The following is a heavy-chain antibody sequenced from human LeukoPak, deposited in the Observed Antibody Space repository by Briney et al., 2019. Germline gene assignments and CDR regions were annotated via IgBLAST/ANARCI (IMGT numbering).Heavy chain of an antibody. CDR2: IYYSGTT. V-gene: IGHV4-39*07. J-gene: IGHJ3*02. D-gene: IGHD3-3*01. CDR1: GGSISNSYYY. Sequence: SETLSLTCTVSGGSISNSYYYWGWTRQPPGEALEWIGSIYYSGTTYYNPSLKSRVTISVDKSKNQFSLKLSSVTAADTAVYYCARDVPTDFWSGHDAFDIWGQGTMVTVSS. CDR3: ARDVPTDFWSGHDAFDI.